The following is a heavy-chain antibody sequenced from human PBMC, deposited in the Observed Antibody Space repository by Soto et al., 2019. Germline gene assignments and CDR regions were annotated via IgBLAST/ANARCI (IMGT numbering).Heavy chain of an antibody. CDR1: GFTFSSYG. V-gene: IGHV3-30*18. J-gene: IGHJ4*02. CDR2: ISYDGSNK. D-gene: IGHD6-13*01. CDR3: AKLLTAAGTDY. Sequence: PGGSLRLSCAASGFTFSSYGMHWVRQAPGKGLEWVAVISYDGSNKYYADSVKGRFTISRDNSKNTLYLQMNSLRAEDTAVYYCAKLLTAAGTDYWGQGTLVTVSS.